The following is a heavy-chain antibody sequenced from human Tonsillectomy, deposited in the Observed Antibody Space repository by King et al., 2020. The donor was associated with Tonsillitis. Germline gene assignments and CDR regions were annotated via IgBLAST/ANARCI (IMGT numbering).Heavy chain of an antibody. CDR1: GGSLSSSSSY. CDR2: LYYSGCT. V-gene: IGHV4-39*01. CDR3: ARLVIFGVIRD. D-gene: IGHD3-3*01. Sequence: QLQESGPGLVKPSETLSLTCSVSGGSLSSSSSYWGWIRQPPGKGLEWIGSLYYSGCTYYNPSLKSRGTRSVDTSKNQVSLKLSSVTAAETAVYYCARLVIFGVIRDWGQGTLVTVSS. J-gene: IGHJ4*02.